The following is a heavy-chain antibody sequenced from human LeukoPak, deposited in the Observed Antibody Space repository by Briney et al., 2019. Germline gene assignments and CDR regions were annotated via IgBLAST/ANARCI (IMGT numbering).Heavy chain of an antibody. CDR3: ARVGIGLTTPFDC. CDR2: ISYSGST. V-gene: IGHV4-39*07. Sequence: SETLSLTCTVSGGSISSSSYYWGWIRQPPGKGLECIGSISYSGSTYYYPSLKSRVTISIDTSKSQFSLKLSSVTAADTAVYYCARVGIGLTTPFDCWGQGTLVTVSS. CDR1: GGSISSSSYY. J-gene: IGHJ4*02. D-gene: IGHD4-11*01.